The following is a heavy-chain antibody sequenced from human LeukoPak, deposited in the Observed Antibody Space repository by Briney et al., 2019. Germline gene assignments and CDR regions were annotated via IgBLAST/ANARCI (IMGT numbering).Heavy chain of an antibody. CDR2: ISGSGGST. J-gene: IGHJ5*02. CDR1: GFTFSSYA. D-gene: IGHD6-13*01. CDR3: ARVWRIWAAAPVNWFDP. V-gene: IGHV3-23*01. Sequence: PGGSLRLSCAASGFTFSSYAMSWVRQAPGKGLEGVSAISGSGGSTYYADSVKGRFTISRDNSKNTLYLQMNSLRAEDTAVYYCARVWRIWAAAPVNWFDPWGQGTLVTVSS.